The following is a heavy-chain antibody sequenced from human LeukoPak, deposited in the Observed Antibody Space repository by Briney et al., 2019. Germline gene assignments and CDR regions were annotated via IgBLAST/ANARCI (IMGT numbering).Heavy chain of an antibody. V-gene: IGHV5-51*01. Sequence: GESLQISCQGSGYSFTSYWIGWVRQMPGKGLEWMGIIYPGDSDTRYIPSFQGQVTISADKSISTAYLQWSSLKASDTAMYYCARVWLAYCGGDCYSFAYWGQGTLVTVSS. J-gene: IGHJ4*02. D-gene: IGHD2-21*02. CDR3: ARVWLAYCGGDCYSFAY. CDR2: IYPGDSDT. CDR1: GYSFTSYW.